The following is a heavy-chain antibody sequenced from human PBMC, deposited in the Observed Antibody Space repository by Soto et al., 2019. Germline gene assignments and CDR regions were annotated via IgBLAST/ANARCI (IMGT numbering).Heavy chain of an antibody. CDR3: ARIETGRVVTRPNWLDP. J-gene: IGHJ5*02. CDR2: INAGNGNT. V-gene: IGHV1-3*01. D-gene: IGHD2-21*02. Sequence: QVQLVQSGAEVKKPGASVKVACKASGYTFTSYAMHWVRQAPGQGLEWMGWINAGNGNTKYSQNFQGRVTITRDTSASKDYMELSSLISEDTAVYYCARIETGRVVTRPNWLDPWGQGTLVTVSS. CDR1: GYTFTSYA.